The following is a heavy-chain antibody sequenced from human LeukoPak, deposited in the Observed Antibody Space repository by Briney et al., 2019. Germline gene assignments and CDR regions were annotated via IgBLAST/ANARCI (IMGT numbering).Heavy chain of an antibody. CDR1: GYTFTVYN. D-gene: IGHD1-26*01. CDR2: INPNSGGT. CDR3: ARDPSAEVGCY. V-gene: IGHV1-2*02. Sequence: ASVTVSFTGSGYTFTVYNKCRGREAPGQGDGWMGWINPNSGGTNYAQKFQGRGTITRDTTISTAYMELSRLRSDDTAVYYCARDPSAEVGCYWGQGALVTVSS. J-gene: IGHJ4*02.